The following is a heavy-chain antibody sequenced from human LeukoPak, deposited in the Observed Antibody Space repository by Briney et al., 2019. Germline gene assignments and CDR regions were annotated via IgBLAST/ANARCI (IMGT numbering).Heavy chain of an antibody. CDR3: ARHLSGVTGYTYGRGIDY. Sequence: PGGSLRLSCAASGFTFSDYYMSWVRQAPGKGLEWVANIKKDGSEKYYVDSVKGRFTISRDSAKTSLYLQMISLRAEDTAVYYCARHLSGVTGYTYGRGIDYWGQGTLVTVSS. CDR2: IKKDGSEK. V-gene: IGHV3-7*01. CDR1: GFTFSDYY. J-gene: IGHJ4*02. D-gene: IGHD5-18*01.